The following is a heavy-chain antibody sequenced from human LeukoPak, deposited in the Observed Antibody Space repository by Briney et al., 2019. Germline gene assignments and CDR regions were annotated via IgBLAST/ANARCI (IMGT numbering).Heavy chain of an antibody. D-gene: IGHD5-12*01. J-gene: IGHJ4*02. CDR1: GFTLSSYA. Sequence: PGGSLRLSCAASGFTLSSYAMSWVRQAPGKGLEWVSTISGSGGSTYYADSVKGRFTISRDNSKNTVFLQMHSLRADDTAVYYCARDILTKQAYSGYDNWGQGTLVTVSS. V-gene: IGHV3-23*01. CDR3: ARDILTKQAYSGYDN. CDR2: ISGSGGST.